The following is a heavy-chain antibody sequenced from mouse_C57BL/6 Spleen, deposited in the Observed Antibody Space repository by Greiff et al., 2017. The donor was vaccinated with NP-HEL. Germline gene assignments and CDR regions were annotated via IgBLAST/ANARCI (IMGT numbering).Heavy chain of an antibody. CDR1: GYTFTSYW. Sequence: VQLQQSGAELVKPGASVKLSCKASGYTFTSYWMQWVKQRPGQGLEWIGEIDPSDSYTNYNQKFKGKATLTVDTSSSTAYMQLSSLTSEDSAVYYCARSGYSNQGFDYWGQGTTLTVSS. V-gene: IGHV1-50*01. CDR2: IDPSDSYT. J-gene: IGHJ2*01. CDR3: ARSGYSNQGFDY. D-gene: IGHD2-5*01.